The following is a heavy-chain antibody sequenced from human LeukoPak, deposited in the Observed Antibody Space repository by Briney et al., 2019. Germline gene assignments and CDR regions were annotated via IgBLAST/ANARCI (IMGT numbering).Heavy chain of an antibody. D-gene: IGHD1-26*01. CDR1: GFTFSSYA. CDR2: ISGSGGST. V-gene: IGHV3-23*01. Sequence: PGGSLRLSCAASGFTFSSYAMSWVRQAPGKGLEWVSAISGSGGSTYYADSVKGRFTISRDNSKNTLYLQMNSLRAEDTAVYYCAKRGPHYGRVGAWDAFDIWGQGTMVTVSS. J-gene: IGHJ3*02. CDR3: AKRGPHYGRVGAWDAFDI.